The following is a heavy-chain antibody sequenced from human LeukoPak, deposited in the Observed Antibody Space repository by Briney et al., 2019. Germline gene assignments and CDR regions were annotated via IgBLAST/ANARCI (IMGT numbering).Heavy chain of an antibody. J-gene: IGHJ6*02. CDR3: ARGHNYYGMDV. Sequence: PGGSLRLSCAASGFTFSSYAMHWVRQAPGEGLEWVAVISYDGSNKYYADSVKGRFTISRDNSKNTLYLQMNSLRAEDTAVYYCARGHNYYGMDVWGQGTTVTVSS. V-gene: IGHV3-30*04. CDR1: GFTFSSYA. CDR2: ISYDGSNK.